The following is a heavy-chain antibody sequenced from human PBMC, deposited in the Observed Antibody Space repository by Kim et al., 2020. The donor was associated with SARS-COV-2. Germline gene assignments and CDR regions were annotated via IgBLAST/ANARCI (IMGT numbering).Heavy chain of an antibody. Sequence: SETLSLTCTVSGGSISSSSYYWGWIRQPPGKGLEWIGSIYYSGSTYYNPSLKSRVTISVDTSKNQFSLKLSSVTAADTAVYYCARGHSSGWGAVSGPYYWGQGTLVTVSS. CDR1: GGSISSSSYY. J-gene: IGHJ4*02. CDR3: ARGHSSGWGAVSGPYY. V-gene: IGHV4-39*07. D-gene: IGHD6-19*01. CDR2: IYYSGST.